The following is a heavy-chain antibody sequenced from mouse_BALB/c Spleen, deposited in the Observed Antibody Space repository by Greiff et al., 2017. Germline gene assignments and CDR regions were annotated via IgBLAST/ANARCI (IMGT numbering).Heavy chain of an antibody. CDR2: IAPGSGST. CDR3: ARGYGDY. J-gene: IGHJ2*01. V-gene: IGHV1S41*01. D-gene: IGHD2-14*01. Sequence: DLVKPGASVKLSCKASGYTFTSYWINWIKQRPGQGLEWIGRIAPGSGSTYYNEMFKGKATLTVDTSSSTAYIQLSSLSSEDSAVYFCARGYGDYWGQGTTLTVSS. CDR1: GYTFTSYW.